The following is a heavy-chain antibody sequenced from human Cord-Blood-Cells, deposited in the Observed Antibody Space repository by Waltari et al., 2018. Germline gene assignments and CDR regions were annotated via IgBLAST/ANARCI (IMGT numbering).Heavy chain of an antibody. CDR1: GYTFTSYD. Sequence: QVQLVQSGAEVKKPGASVKVSCKASGYTFTSYDITWVRQATAQGLEWMGWMNPNSGNTGYAQKFQGRVTMTRNTSISTAYMELSSLRSEDTAVYYCARGGTLEWLLYYYYGMDVWGQGTTVTVSS. D-gene: IGHD3-3*01. J-gene: IGHJ6*02. V-gene: IGHV1-8*01. CDR3: ARGGTLEWLLYYYYGMDV. CDR2: MNPNSGNT.